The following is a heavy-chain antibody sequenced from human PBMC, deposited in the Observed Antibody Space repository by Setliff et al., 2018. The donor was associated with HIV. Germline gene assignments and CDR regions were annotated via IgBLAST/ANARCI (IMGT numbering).Heavy chain of an antibody. V-gene: IGHV4-59*11. CDR1: GGSISPHY. D-gene: IGHD6-6*01. Sequence: PSETLSLTCTVSGGSISPHYWSWIRQPPGKGLEWIGYIYYSGIISYSPSLKSRITISVDTSKNQFALKLKSVTAADTAVYYCARREYSSSSPPFDYWGQGTLVTVSS. CDR2: IYYSGII. CDR3: ARREYSSSSPPFDY. J-gene: IGHJ4*02.